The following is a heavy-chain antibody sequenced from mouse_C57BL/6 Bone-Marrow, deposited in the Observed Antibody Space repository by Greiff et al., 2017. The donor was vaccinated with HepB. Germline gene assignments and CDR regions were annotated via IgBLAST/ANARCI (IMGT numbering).Heavy chain of an antibody. V-gene: IGHV5-6-5*01. D-gene: IGHD1-1*01. CDR3: ARGGITTSYAMDY. Sequence: EVKLMEPGGGLVKPGGSLKLSCAASGFNFSSYAISWVRQTPEKRLEWVASISSGGSTYYPDSVKGRFTISRDNARNILYLQMSSLRSEDTAMYYCARGGITTSYAMDYWGQGTSVTVSS. CDR1: GFNFSSYA. J-gene: IGHJ4*01. CDR2: ISSGGST.